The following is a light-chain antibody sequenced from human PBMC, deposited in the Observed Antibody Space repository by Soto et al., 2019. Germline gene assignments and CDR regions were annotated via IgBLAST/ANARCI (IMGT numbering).Light chain of an antibody. CDR3: QHYKSYSEA. CDR1: QTISSW. J-gene: IGKJ1*01. Sequence: DIQMTQSPSTLSGYVGDRVTITCRASQTISSWLAWYQQKPGKAPKLLIYKASTLKSGVPSRSSGSGSGTEFTLTISSLQPDDFAPYYCQHYKSYSEAFGQGTKADI. V-gene: IGKV1-5*03. CDR2: KAS.